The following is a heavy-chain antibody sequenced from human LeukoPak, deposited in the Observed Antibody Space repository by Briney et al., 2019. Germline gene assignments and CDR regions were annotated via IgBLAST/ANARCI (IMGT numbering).Heavy chain of an antibody. Sequence: GGSLRLSCAASGFTFSSYSMNWVRQAPGKGLEWVSYISSSSSTIYYADSVKGRFTISRDNAKNSLYLQMNSLRAEDTAVYYCAKFNSPLIGYYYYGMDVWGQGTTVTVSS. D-gene: IGHD5-18*01. CDR2: ISSSSSTI. V-gene: IGHV3-48*04. CDR1: GFTFSSYS. CDR3: AKFNSPLIGYYYYGMDV. J-gene: IGHJ6*02.